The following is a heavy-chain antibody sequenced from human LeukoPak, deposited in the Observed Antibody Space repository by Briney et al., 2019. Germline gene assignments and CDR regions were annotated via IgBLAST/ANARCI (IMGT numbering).Heavy chain of an antibody. CDR1: GYTFTSYG. D-gene: IGHD3-3*01. Sequence: GASVTVSCKASGYTFTSYGISWVRQAPGQGLEWMGWISAYNGNTNYAQKLQGRVTMTTDTSTSTAYMELRSLRSDDTAVYYCARDLAPYDFWSGYNFDYWGQGTLVTVSS. V-gene: IGHV1-18*01. J-gene: IGHJ4*02. CDR3: ARDLAPYDFWSGYNFDY. CDR2: ISAYNGNT.